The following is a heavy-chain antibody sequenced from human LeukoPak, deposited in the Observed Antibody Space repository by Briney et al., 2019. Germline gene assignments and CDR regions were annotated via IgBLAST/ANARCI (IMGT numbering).Heavy chain of an antibody. V-gene: IGHV3-21*01. D-gene: IGHD3-22*01. J-gene: IGHJ4*02. Sequence: GGPLRLSCAASGFTFSSYSMNWVRQAPGKGLEWVSSISSSSSYIYYADSVKGRFTISRDNAKNLLYLQMNSLRAEDTAVYYCARVYDSSGYYYARYYFDYWGQGTLVTVSS. CDR1: GFTFSSYS. CDR2: ISSSSSYI. CDR3: ARVYDSSGYYYARYYFDY.